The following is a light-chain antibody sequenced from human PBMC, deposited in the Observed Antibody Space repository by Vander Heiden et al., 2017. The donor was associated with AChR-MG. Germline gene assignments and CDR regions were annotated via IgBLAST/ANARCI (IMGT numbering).Light chain of an antibody. Sequence: DIQMTQSPSSLFASAGDRVTITCQASQDIAIFLNWYQQKPGRSPKLLIFDASNLEKGVPSRFSGSRSGTDFTFTISSLQPEDLATYFCQQYHYLPYTFGQGTKLEIK. CDR1: QDIAIF. CDR3: QQYHYLPYT. CDR2: DAS. J-gene: IGKJ2*01. V-gene: IGKV1-33*01.